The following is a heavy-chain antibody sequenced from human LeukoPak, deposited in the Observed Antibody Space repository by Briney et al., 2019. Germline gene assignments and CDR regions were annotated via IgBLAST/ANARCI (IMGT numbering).Heavy chain of an antibody. Sequence: SETLSLTCTVSGGSISSHYWSWIRQPPGKGLEWIGYIYYSGSTNYNPSLKSRVTISADRTKNQFSLKVSSATAADTAVYYCARGPSDYGDYAGSFDYWGQGTLVTVSS. CDR2: IYYSGST. J-gene: IGHJ4*02. V-gene: IGHV4-59*08. CDR3: ARGPSDYGDYAGSFDY. D-gene: IGHD4-17*01. CDR1: GGSISSHY.